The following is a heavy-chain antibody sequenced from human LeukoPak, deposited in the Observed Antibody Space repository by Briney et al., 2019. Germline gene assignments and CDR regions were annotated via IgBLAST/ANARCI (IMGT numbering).Heavy chain of an antibody. D-gene: IGHD1-26*01. CDR2: ILFDGGNK. V-gene: IGHV3-30-3*01. Sequence: PGGSLRLSCAASGFTFNNYAIHWVRQAPGKGLEWVAIILFDGGNKYYADSVKGRFTISRDNSKNTLYLQMNSLRAEDTAVYYCARDGIVGSPLFKFDYWGQGTLVTVSS. J-gene: IGHJ4*02. CDR1: GFTFNNYA. CDR3: ARDGIVGSPLFKFDY.